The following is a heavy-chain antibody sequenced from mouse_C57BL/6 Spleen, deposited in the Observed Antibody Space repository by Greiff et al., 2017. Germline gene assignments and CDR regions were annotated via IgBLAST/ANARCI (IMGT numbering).Heavy chain of an antibody. D-gene: IGHD1-1*01. J-gene: IGHJ4*01. CDR2: IGPGSGGT. CDR3: ARNYNYAMDY. Sequence: QVQLQQSGAELVKPGASVTLSCKASGYTFTDYYMHWVKQRPGQGLEWLGKIGPGSGGTYYNEKFKGKATLTADKSSSTAYMQLSSLTSEDSAVYVCARNYNYAMDYGGQGTSVTVSS. CDR1: GYTFTDYY. V-gene: IGHV1-77*01.